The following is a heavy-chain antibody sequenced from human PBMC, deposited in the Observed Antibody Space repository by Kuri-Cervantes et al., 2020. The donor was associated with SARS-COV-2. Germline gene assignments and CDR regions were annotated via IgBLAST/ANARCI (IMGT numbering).Heavy chain of an antibody. D-gene: IGHD5-24*01. CDR3: ARQVLTMAEWIDS. CDR1: GFDFSRSA. J-gene: IGHJ5*01. Sequence: GGSLRLSCAASGFDFSRSAMHWVRQAPGKGLEWVANIRQDGGDHYYVESVKGRFIISRDNARNSLFLEMKSVRAEDTAVYYCARQVLTMAEWIDSWGQGTLVTVSS. CDR2: IRQDGGDH. V-gene: IGHV3-7*05.